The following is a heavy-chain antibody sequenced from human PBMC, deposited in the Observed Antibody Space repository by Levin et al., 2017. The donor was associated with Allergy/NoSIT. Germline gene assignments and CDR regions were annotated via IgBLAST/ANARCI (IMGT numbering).Heavy chain of an antibody. J-gene: IGHJ3*02. CDR3: ARDLGIYPGSDGRNDAFDS. CDR1: GFTFSDYY. D-gene: IGHD5-24*01. V-gene: IGHV3-11*01. CDR2: ISSSGSTI. Sequence: PGGSLRLSCAASGFTFSDYYMSWIRQAPGKGLEWVSYISSSGSTIYYADSVKGRFTISRDNAKNSLYLQMNSLRAEDTAVYYCARDLGIYPGSDGRNDAFDSWGQGTMVTVSS.